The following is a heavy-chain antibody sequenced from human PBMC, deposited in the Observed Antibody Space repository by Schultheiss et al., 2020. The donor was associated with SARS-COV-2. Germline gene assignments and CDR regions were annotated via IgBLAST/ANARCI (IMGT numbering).Heavy chain of an antibody. D-gene: IGHD2-2*01. CDR3: TTLTHHIVVVPAAHKSDY. V-gene: IGHV3-30*03. J-gene: IGHJ4*02. CDR1: GFTFSSYG. CDR2: ISYDGSNK. Sequence: GGSLRLSCAASGFTFSSYGMHWVRQAPGKGLEWVAVISYDGSNKYYADSVKGRFTISRDNSKNTLYLQMNSLRAEDTAVYYCTTLTHHIVVVPAAHKSDYWGQGTLVTVSS.